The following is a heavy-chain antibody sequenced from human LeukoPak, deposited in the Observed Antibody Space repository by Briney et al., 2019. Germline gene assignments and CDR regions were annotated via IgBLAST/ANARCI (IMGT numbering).Heavy chain of an antibody. CDR2: ISGSGGST. CDR3: AKDRSGSSKMGY. D-gene: IGHD1-26*01. V-gene: IGHV3-23*01. Sequence: GGSLRLSCAASGFTFSSYRMNWVRQAPGKGLEWVSAISGSGGSTYYADSVKGRFTISRDNSKHTLYLQMNSLRAEDTAVYYCAKDRSGSSKMGYWGQGTLVTVSS. CDR1: GFTFSSYR. J-gene: IGHJ4*02.